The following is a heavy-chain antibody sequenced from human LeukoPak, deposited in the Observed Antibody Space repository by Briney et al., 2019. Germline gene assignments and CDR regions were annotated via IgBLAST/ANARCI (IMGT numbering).Heavy chain of an antibody. V-gene: IGHV3-74*01. CDR3: TGGGSITVAGY. CDR1: GFTLSNYW. D-gene: IGHD6-19*01. CDR2: IDSDGSST. Sequence: PGGSLILSCAASGFTLSNYWMDWVRQAPGKGLVWVSRIDSDGSSTNYADSVKGRFTISRDNAKNTLYLQMNSLRAEDKAVYYCTGGGSITVAGYWGQGTLVTVSS. J-gene: IGHJ4*02.